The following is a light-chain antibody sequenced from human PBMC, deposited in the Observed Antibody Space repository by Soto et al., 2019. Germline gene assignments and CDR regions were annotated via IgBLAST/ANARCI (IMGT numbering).Light chain of an antibody. J-gene: IGKJ5*01. V-gene: IGKV3-11*01. CDR3: QQRSNWPRGT. Sequence: ILLTQSPATLSLSPWERATLSCRASQSVSSYLAWYQQKPGQAPRLLIYDASNRATGIPARFSGSGSGTDFTLTISSLEPEDFAVYYCQQRSNWPRGTFGQGTRWIL. CDR2: DAS. CDR1: QSVSSY.